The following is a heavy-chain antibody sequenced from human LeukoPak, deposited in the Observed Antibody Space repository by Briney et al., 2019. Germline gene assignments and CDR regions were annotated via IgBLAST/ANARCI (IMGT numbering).Heavy chain of an antibody. CDR1: GYTFTGYF. J-gene: IGHJ6*03. D-gene: IGHD6-6*01. CDR2: INPKSGGT. V-gene: IGHV1-2*02. CDR3: ARDLWGSSSGGGYSGNYYYYYMDV. Sequence: ASLKVSCKASGYTFTGYFMHWVRQAPGQGPEWMGWINPKSGGTNYVQKFQGRVSMIRDTSTSTFIMELRRLTSDDTAVYYCARDLWGSSSGGGYSGNYYYYYMDVWGKGTTVTVSS.